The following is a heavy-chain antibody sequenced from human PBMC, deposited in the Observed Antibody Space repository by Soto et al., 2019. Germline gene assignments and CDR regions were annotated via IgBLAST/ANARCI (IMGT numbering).Heavy chain of an antibody. CDR2: ISWDGGST. Sequence: RLSCAASGFTFDDYAMHWVRQAPGKGLEWVSLISWDGGSTYYADSVKGRFTISRDNSKNSLYLQMNSLRAEDTALYYCAKDAGPGPGDYYYGMDVWGQGXTVTV. J-gene: IGHJ6*02. CDR1: GFTFDDYA. CDR3: AKDAGPGPGDYYYGMDV. V-gene: IGHV3-43D*04.